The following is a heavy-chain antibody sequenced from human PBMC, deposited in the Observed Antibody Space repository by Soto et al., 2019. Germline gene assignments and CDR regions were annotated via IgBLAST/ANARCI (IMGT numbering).Heavy chain of an antibody. Sequence: XSVKVSCEASVYSFTCYYMHWVRQAPGQGLEWMGWINPNSGGTNYAQKFQGRVTMTRDTSISTAYMELSRLRSDDTAVYYCARDTVWGGGGMDVWGQGTTVTVSS. CDR2: INPNSGGT. CDR3: ARDTVWGGGGMDV. J-gene: IGHJ6*02. V-gene: IGHV1-2*02. CDR1: VYSFTCYY. D-gene: IGHD3-10*01.